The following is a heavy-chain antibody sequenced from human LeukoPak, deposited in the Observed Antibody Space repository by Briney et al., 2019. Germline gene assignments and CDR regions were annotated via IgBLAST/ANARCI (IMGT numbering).Heavy chain of an antibody. J-gene: IGHJ6*02. CDR2: ISWNSGSI. Sequence: GRSLRLSCAASGFTFDDCAMHWVRQAPGKGLGWVSGISWNSGSIGYADSVKGRFTISRDNAKNSLYLQMNSLRAEDTALYYCARDHTLSNYGMDVWGQGTTVTVSS. CDR1: GFTFDDCA. D-gene: IGHD2-2*02. V-gene: IGHV3-9*01. CDR3: ARDHTLSNYGMDV.